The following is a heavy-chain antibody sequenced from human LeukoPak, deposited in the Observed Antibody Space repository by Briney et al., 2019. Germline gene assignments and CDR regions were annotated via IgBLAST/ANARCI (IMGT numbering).Heavy chain of an antibody. CDR1: GGSISSYY. Sequence: SETLSLTCTVSGGSISSYYWSWIRQPPGKGLEWIGYIYYSGSTNYNPSLKSRVTISLDTSKNQFSLKLNSVTAADTAVYYCARRPSTVTYHFDFWGQGTLVTVSS. D-gene: IGHD4-17*01. J-gene: IGHJ4*02. CDR3: ARRPSTVTYHFDF. V-gene: IGHV4-59*01. CDR2: IYYSGST.